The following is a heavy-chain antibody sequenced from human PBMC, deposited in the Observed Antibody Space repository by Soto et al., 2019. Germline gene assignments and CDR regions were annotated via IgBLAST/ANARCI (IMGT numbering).Heavy chain of an antibody. CDR2: ISSSSSYI. CDR1: GFTFRSYN. CDR3: AGTRRDGYNNYYYYYGMDV. V-gene: IGHV3-21*01. D-gene: IGHD5-12*01. J-gene: IGHJ6*02. Sequence: GGSLRLSCAAFGFTFRSYNMNWVRQAPGKGLEGVSSISSSSSYIYYADSVKGRFTISRDNAKNSLYLQMNSLRAEDTAVYYCAGTRRDGYNNYYYYYGMDVWGQGTTVTVS.